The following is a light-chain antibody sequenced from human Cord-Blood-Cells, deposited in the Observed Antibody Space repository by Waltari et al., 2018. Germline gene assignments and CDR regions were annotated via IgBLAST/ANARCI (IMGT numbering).Light chain of an antibody. J-gene: IGLJ1*01. Sequence: QCALTQPASVSGSPGPSITISCTGTSSDVGGYNYVSWYQQHPGNAPKLMIYEVSNRPSGVSNRFSGSKSGNTASLTISGLQAEDEADYYCSSYTSSSTLVFGTGTKVTVL. CDR1: SSDVGGYNY. CDR2: EVS. CDR3: SSYTSSSTLV. V-gene: IGLV2-14*01.